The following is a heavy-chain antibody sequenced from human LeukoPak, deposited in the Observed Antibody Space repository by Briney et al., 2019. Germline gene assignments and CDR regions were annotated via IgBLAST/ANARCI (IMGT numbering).Heavy chain of an antibody. CDR2: INHSGST. J-gene: IGHJ4*02. Sequence: SETLSLTCAVYGGSFSGYYWSWIRQPPGKGLEWIGEINHSGSTNYNPSLKSRVTISVDTSKNQFSLKLSSVTAADTAVYYCARHLTMVRGVITTPAGRTRLYYFDYWGQGTLVTVSS. D-gene: IGHD3-10*01. CDR1: GGSFSGYY. V-gene: IGHV4-34*01. CDR3: ARHLTMVRGVITTPAGRTRLYYFDY.